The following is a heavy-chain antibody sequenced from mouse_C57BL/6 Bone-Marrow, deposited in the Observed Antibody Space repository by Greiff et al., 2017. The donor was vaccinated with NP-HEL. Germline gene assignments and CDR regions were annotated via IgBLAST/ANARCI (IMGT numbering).Heavy chain of an antibody. CDR3: AREVILPLYYFDY. CDR1: GYTFTSYG. Sequence: QVQLQQSGAELARPGASVKLSCKASGYTFTSYGISWVKQRTGQGLEWIGEIYPRSGNPYYNEKFKGKATLTADKSSSTAYMELRSLTSEDSAVYFCAREVILPLYYFDYWGQGTTLTVSS. J-gene: IGHJ2*01. V-gene: IGHV1-81*01. D-gene: IGHD1-1*01. CDR2: IYPRSGNP.